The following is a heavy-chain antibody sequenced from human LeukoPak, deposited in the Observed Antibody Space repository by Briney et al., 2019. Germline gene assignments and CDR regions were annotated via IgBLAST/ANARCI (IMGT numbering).Heavy chain of an antibody. CDR1: GFTFSDYY. J-gene: IGHJ6*03. CDR2: ISSSGSTT. Sequence: PGGSLRLSCAASGFTFSDYYMSWIRQAPGKGLEWVSYISSSGSTTHYADSVKGRFTISRDNAKNSLYLQMNSLRAEDTAVYYCARAGRESVYCSSTSCPSGYYYYMDVWGKGTAVTVSS. CDR3: ARAGRESVYCSSTSCPSGYYYYMDV. V-gene: IGHV3-11*04. D-gene: IGHD2-2*01.